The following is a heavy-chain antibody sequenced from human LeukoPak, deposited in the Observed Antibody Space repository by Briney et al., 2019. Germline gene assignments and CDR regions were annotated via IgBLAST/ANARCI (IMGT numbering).Heavy chain of an antibody. J-gene: IGHJ4*02. D-gene: IGHD6-13*01. V-gene: IGHV3-66*01. CDR3: ARASIAAAGYYFDY. Sequence: GGSLRLSCAASGFTVSTNYMSWVRQAPGKGLEWVSVIYSGGSTYYADSVKGRFTISRDNSKNTLYLQMNSLRAEDTAVYYCARASIAAAGYYFDYWGQGTLVPSPQ. CDR2: IYSGGST. CDR1: GFTVSTNY.